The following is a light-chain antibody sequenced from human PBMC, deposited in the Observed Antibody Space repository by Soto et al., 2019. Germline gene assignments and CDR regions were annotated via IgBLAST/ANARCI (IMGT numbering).Light chain of an antibody. V-gene: IGKV3-20*01. CDR3: QQYGGSPPTT. J-gene: IGKJ5*01. Sequence: PGERATLSCRASQPFSGNYLAWYQQKPAQAPRLLIYGASNRATGIPDRFSGSGSGTDFTLTISRLEPEDSAVYYCQQYGGSPPTTFGQGTRLEIE. CDR1: QPFSGNY. CDR2: GAS.